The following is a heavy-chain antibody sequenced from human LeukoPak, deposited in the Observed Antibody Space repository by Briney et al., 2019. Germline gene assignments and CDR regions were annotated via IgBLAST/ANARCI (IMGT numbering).Heavy chain of an antibody. CDR2: ISGSGGST. Sequence: GGSLRLSCAASGFTFSSYAMSWVRQAPGKGLEWVSAISGSGGSTYYADSAKGRFTISRDNSKNTLYLQMNSLRAEDTAVYYCAKDLLGLVAAARRYFDYWGQGTLVTVSS. CDR3: AKDLLGLVAAARRYFDY. J-gene: IGHJ4*02. D-gene: IGHD2-15*01. CDR1: GFTFSSYA. V-gene: IGHV3-23*01.